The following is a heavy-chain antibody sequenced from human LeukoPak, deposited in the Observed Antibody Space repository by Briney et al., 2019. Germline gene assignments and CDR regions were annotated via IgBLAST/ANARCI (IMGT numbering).Heavy chain of an antibody. CDR2: MNPNSGNT. D-gene: IGHD6-13*01. CDR3: ARGGEQQLAGLDAFDI. V-gene: IGHV1-8*01. J-gene: IGHJ3*02. CDR1: GYTFTSYD. Sequence: ASVKVSCKASGYTFTSYDINWVRQATGQGLEWMGWMNPNSGNTGYAQKFQARVTMTRNNSISTAYMELSSLRSEDTAVYYCARGGEQQLAGLDAFDIWGQGTMVTVSS.